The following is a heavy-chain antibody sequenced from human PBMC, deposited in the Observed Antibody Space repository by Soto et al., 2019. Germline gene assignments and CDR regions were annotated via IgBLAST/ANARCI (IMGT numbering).Heavy chain of an antibody. D-gene: IGHD2-2*01. Sequence: SETLSLTCAVSGGSISSNNWWNWVRQPPGQGLEWIGEIHHSGSTNYNPSLKSRVTISVDKSKNQFSLKLNSVTAADTAVYYCARARQYCSSSSCYLDPWGQGTLVTVSS. CDR1: GGSISSNNW. V-gene: IGHV4-4*02. CDR2: IHHSGST. J-gene: IGHJ5*02. CDR3: ARARQYCSSSSCYLDP.